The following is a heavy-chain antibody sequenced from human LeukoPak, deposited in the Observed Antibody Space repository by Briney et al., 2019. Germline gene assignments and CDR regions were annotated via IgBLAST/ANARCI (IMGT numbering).Heavy chain of an antibody. J-gene: IGHJ5*02. CDR2: IRYGGSNK. CDR1: GFPFSSYG. Sequence: PGGSLRLSRAASGFPFSSYGMHWVRQAPGKGLVWVAFIRYGGSNKYYADSVKGRFTISRDNSKNTLYLQMNSLRAEDTAVYYCAAMVRGVIRDWFDPWGQGTLVTVSS. D-gene: IGHD3-10*01. CDR3: AAMVRGVIRDWFDP. V-gene: IGHV3-30*02.